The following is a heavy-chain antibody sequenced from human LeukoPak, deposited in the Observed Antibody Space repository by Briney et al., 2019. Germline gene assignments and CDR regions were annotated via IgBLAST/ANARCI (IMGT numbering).Heavy chain of an antibody. CDR1: GYTFTGYY. CDR3: ARDSALVVPAAMRVFDY. CDR2: INPNSGGT. V-gene: IGHV1-2*02. Sequence: ASVKVSCKASGYTFTGYYMHWVRQAPGQGLEWMGWINPNSGGTNYAQKFQGRVTMTRDTSISTAYMELSRLRSDDTAVYYCARDSALVVPAAMRVFDYWGQGTLVTVSS. J-gene: IGHJ4*02. D-gene: IGHD2-2*01.